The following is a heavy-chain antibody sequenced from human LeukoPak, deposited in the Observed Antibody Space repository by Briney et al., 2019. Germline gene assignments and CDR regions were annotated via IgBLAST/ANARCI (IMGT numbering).Heavy chain of an antibody. Sequence: SETLSLTCTVSGGSITSGNYYWSWIRQPPGKGLEWIGYIYYSGSTNYNPSLKSRVTISVDTSKNQFSLKLSSVTSADTAIYYCARTLSGDPYYFAYWGQGTLVTVSS. J-gene: IGHJ4*02. CDR2: IYYSGST. V-gene: IGHV4-61*01. CDR3: ARTLSGDPYYFAY. D-gene: IGHD7-27*01. CDR1: GGSITSGNYY.